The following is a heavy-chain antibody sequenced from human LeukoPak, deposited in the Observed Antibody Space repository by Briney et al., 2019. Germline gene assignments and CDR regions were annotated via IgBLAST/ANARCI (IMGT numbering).Heavy chain of an antibody. CDR1: GFTFSDCA. Sequence: PGGSLRLSCAASGFTFSDCAMNWVRQAPGKGLEWVSAISGSGGSTYYADSVKGRFTISRDNSKNTLYLQMNSLRAEDTAVYYCAKAGYSYGPYFDYWGQGTLVTVSS. CDR2: ISGSGGST. CDR3: AKAGYSYGPYFDY. V-gene: IGHV3-23*01. J-gene: IGHJ4*02. D-gene: IGHD5-18*01.